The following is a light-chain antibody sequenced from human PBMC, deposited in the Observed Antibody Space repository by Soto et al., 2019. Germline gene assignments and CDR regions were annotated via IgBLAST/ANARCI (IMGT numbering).Light chain of an antibody. CDR2: GAS. CDR3: QQYGFSLP. CDR1: QSVGST. Sequence: EIVLTQSPGTLSLSPGERATLSCRASQSVGSTLAWYQQKPGQPPRLLIYGASTRATGIPDRFSGSGSGTDLTLHISRTEPEDFAVYYCQQYGFSLPFGQGTKVEIK. J-gene: IGKJ1*01. V-gene: IGKV3-20*01.